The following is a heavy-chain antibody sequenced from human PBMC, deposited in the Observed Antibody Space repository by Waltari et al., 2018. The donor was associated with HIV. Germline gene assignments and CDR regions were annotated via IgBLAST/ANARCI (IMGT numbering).Heavy chain of an antibody. Sequence: QLQLQESGPGLVKPSETLSLTCTVSGASISSSRYYWGWLRQPPGKGLEWIGSMYYSGSTYYNPSLKSRVSISVATSKNQFSLKLSSVTAADTAVYYCARHRGESVSDAFDMWGQGTMVTVSS. D-gene: IGHD2-8*01. V-gene: IGHV4-39*01. CDR3: ARHRGESVSDAFDM. CDR2: MYYSGST. CDR1: GASISSSRYY. J-gene: IGHJ3*02.